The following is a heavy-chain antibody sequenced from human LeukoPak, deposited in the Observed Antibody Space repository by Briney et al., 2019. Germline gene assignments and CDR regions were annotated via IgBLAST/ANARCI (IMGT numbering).Heavy chain of an antibody. Sequence: TSETLSLTCTVSGGSISSYYWSWIRQPAGKGPEWIGRIYTSGSTNYNPSLKSRVTMSVDTSKNQFSLKLRSVTAADTAVYYCARGDYDILTGYYSHDYWGQGTLVTVSS. J-gene: IGHJ4*02. CDR2: IYTSGST. CDR3: ARGDYDILTGYYSHDY. CDR1: GGSISSYY. V-gene: IGHV4-4*07. D-gene: IGHD3-9*01.